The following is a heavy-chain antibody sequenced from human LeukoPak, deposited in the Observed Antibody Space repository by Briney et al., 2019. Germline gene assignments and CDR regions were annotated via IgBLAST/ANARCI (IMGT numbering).Heavy chain of an antibody. Sequence: GGSLRLSCTTSGFTFSNYAMHWVRQAPGKGLEWVAFISYGVTNKDYADSVKGRFTISRDNSKNTVYLQMNSLRVEDTAVYYCAEVRPGAGTTDWGQGTLVTVSS. V-gene: IGHV3-30-3*02. CDR1: GFTFSNYA. D-gene: IGHD1-7*01. CDR3: AEVRPGAGTTD. J-gene: IGHJ4*02. CDR2: ISYGVTNK.